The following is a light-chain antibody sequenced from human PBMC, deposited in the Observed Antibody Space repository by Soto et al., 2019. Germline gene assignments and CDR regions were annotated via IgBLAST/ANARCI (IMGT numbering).Light chain of an antibody. J-gene: IGKJ1*01. CDR3: LQDINYPWT. Sequence: MTQSPSSLSASVGDRVTIPCRASQSISSWLAWYQQKPGKPPKVLIYGASNLQSGVPPRFSGSGSGTDFTLAISSLQPEDSATYYYLQDINYPWTFGQGTKVDIK. V-gene: IGKV1-6*01. CDR2: GAS. CDR1: QSISSW.